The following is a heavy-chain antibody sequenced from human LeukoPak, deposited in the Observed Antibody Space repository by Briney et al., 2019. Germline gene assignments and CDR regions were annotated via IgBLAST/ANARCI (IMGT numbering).Heavy chain of an antibody. CDR1: GYSISSGYY. V-gene: IGHV4-38-2*02. D-gene: IGHD1-14*01. CDR3: ARDRKYYYHMDV. CDR2: IYHSGST. Sequence: PSETLSLTCTVSGYSISSGYYWGWIRQPPGKGLEWIGSIYHSGSTNYNPSLKSRVTISIDTSKSQFSLKLSSVTAADTALYYCARDRKYYYHMDVWGKGTTVTVSS. J-gene: IGHJ6*03.